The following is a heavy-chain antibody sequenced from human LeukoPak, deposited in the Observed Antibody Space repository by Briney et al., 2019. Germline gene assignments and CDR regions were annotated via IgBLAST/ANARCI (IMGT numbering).Heavy chain of an antibody. CDR2: IYYSGST. J-gene: IGHJ5*02. D-gene: IGHD6-13*01. Sequence: SETLSLTCTVSGGSISSYYWSWIRQPPGKGLEWIGYIYYSGSTNYNPYLKSRVTISVDTSKNQFSLKLSSVTAADTAVYYCAREQQLGPDYNWFDPWGQGTLVTVSS. CDR3: AREQQLGPDYNWFDP. CDR1: GGSISSYY. V-gene: IGHV4-59*01.